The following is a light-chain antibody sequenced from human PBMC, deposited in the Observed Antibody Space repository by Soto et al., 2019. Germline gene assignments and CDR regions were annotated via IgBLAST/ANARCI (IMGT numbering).Light chain of an antibody. J-gene: IGLJ3*02. V-gene: IGLV1-40*01. CDR2: ANS. CDR1: RANIGRYD. CDR3: QSYDRSLSSWV. Sequence: QPVLTQPPSVSGAPGQRVTISCTGNRANIGRYDVYWYRQLPGTAPKLLIYANSNRPPGVPDRFSGSKSGTSASLAITGLQAEDEADYYCQSYDRSLSSWVFGGGTKLTVL.